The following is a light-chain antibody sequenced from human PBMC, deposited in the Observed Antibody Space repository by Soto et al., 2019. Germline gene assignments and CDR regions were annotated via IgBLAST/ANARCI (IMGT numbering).Light chain of an antibody. Sequence: QSVLTQPPSVSAAPGQKVTISCSGSSSNIGNNYVSWYQQLPGTAPKLLIYDNNKRPSGIPDRFSGPKSGTSATLGITGLQTGDEADYYCGTWDSSLSADVVFGGGTQLTVL. J-gene: IGLJ2*01. CDR3: GTWDSSLSADVV. V-gene: IGLV1-51*01. CDR1: SSNIGNNY. CDR2: DNN.